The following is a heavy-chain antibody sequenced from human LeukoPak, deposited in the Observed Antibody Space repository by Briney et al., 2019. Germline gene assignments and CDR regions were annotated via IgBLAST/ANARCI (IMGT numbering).Heavy chain of an antibody. D-gene: IGHD5-12*01. CDR1: RFTFSSYE. Sequence: GGSLRLSCAASRFTFSSYEMHWVRQAPGKGLEWVSYISSSGSTIYYADSVKGRFTISRDNSKNTLYLQMNSLRAEDTAVYYCARGPSGYHNTGGQGTLVTVSS. J-gene: IGHJ4*02. CDR3: ARGPSGYHNT. CDR2: ISSSGSTI. V-gene: IGHV3-48*03.